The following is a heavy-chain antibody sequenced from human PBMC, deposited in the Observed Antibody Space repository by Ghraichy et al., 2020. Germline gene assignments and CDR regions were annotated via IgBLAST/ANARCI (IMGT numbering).Heavy chain of an antibody. D-gene: IGHD3-22*01. CDR3: ARGRRVRIYASSRFGPRGGYYYGMDV. CDR2: INHSGST. V-gene: IGHV4-34*01. J-gene: IGHJ6*02. CDR1: GGSFSGYY. Sequence: SDTLSLTCAVYGGSFSGYYGSWIRQPPGKGLEWIGEINHSGSTNYNPSLKSRVTISVDTSKNQFSLTLSSVTAADTAVYYCARGRRVRIYASSRFGPRGGYYYGMDVWGQGTTVTVSS.